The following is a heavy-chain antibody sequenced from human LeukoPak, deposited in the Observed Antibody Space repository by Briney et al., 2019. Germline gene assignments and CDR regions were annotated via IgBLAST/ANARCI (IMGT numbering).Heavy chain of an antibody. CDR1: GYTFTGYY. J-gene: IGHJ6*03. CDR2: INPNSGGT. V-gene: IGHV1-2*02. D-gene: IGHD3-22*01. Sequence: GASVKVSCKASGYTFTGYYMHWVRQAPGQGLEWMGWINPNSGGTNYAQKFQGRVTMTRDTSISTAYMELSRLRSDDTAVYYCARVGVPLVVITTRYYYYYMDVWGKGTTVTISS. CDR3: ARVGVPLVVITTRYYYYYMDV.